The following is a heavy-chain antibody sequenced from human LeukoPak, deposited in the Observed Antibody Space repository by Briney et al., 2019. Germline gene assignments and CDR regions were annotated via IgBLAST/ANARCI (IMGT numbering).Heavy chain of an antibody. Sequence: PGRSLRLSCTASGFTFCDYDMSWFRQAPGKGLEWVGFIRSKAYGGTTEYAASVKGRFTTSRDDSKSTAYLQMNSLKTEDTAVYYCTRAGYSSGWPLKFDYWGQGTLVTVSS. CDR3: TRAGYSSGWPLKFDY. J-gene: IGHJ4*02. CDR2: IRSKAYGGTT. CDR1: GFTFCDYD. D-gene: IGHD6-19*01. V-gene: IGHV3-49*03.